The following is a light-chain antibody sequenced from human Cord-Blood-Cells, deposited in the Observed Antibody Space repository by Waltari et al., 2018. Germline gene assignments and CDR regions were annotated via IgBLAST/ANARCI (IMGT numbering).Light chain of an antibody. CDR2: AAS. J-gene: IGKJ4*01. CDR3: QQSYSTPLT. Sequence: IQMTQSPSPLPASVGDRVPITSRASQSISSYLNWYQQKPGKAPKLLIYAASSLQSGVPSRFSGSGSETDFTLTISSLQPEDFATDYCQQSYSTPLTFGGGTKVEIK. CDR1: QSISSY. V-gene: IGKV1-39*01.